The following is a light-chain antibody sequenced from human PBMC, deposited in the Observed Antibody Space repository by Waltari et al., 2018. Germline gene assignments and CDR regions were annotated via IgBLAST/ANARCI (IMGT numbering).Light chain of an antibody. J-gene: IGKJ1*01. V-gene: IGKV1-39*01. Sequence: DIQMTQSPSSLSASVGDRVTITCRASDNIDNHLNWYQQKTGKAPKRRLYGTSILQGGVSSRFSGSGSATDFTLTISSLQPEDFATYYCQQSYSVPWTFGQGTKVEMK. CDR3: QQSYSVPWT. CDR1: DNIDNH. CDR2: GTS.